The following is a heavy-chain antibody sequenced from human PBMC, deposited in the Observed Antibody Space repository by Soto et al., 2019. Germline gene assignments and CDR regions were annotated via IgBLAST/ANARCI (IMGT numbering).Heavy chain of an antibody. CDR1: GGSISSGGYY. D-gene: IGHD1-1*01. CDR2: IYYSGST. CDR3: AREPLLQQEYYYYGMDV. V-gene: IGHV4-31*03. Sequence: QVQLQESGPGLVKPSQTLSLTCTVSGGSISSGGYYWSWIRQHPGKGLEWIGYIYYSGSTYYNPPHKSRVTISVDTSKNQFSLKLSSVTAADTAVYYCAREPLLQQEYYYYGMDVWGQGTTVTVSS. J-gene: IGHJ6*02.